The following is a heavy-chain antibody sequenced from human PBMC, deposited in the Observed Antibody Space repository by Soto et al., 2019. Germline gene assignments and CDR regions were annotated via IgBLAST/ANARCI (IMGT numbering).Heavy chain of an antibody. CDR3: AKGQPNWKQLQFFDL. D-gene: IGHD1-1*01. CDR2: ISVSGSST. V-gene: IGHV3-23*01. J-gene: IGHJ2*01. CDR1: GFTFSDCA. Sequence: EVQLLESGGGLVQPGGCLRLYCAASGFTFSDCAVNWVRQAPGKGLEWVSGISVSGSSTHYADSVKGRFTISRDNSKNTLYLQMNSLRGEDTAVYYCAKGQPNWKQLQFFDLWGRGTLVTVSS.